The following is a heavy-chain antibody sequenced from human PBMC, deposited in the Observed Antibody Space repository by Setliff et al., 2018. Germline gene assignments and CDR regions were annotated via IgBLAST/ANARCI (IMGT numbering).Heavy chain of an antibody. D-gene: IGHD5-12*01. J-gene: IGHJ4*02. V-gene: IGHV3-30*02. CDR1: GFRFSTSD. CDR2: IQHDGSRE. Sequence: GGSLRLSCAASGFRFSTSDMHWVRQAPGKGLEWVSFIQHDGSREFYGDPVKGRFIISRDNSKSTLYLQMNSLSAEDTAVYYCAKVPNSGGYAGPFDFWGQGTLVTVS. CDR3: AKVPNSGGYAGPFDF.